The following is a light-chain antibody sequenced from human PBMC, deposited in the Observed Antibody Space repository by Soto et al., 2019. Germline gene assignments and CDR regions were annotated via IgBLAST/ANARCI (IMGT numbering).Light chain of an antibody. J-gene: IGKJ4*01. Sequence: EIVMTQSPATLSVSPGERATLSCRASQNVRSNLAWYQQKPGQAPRLLIYGASTRVTGIPAGFSGGGSGTEFTLTISNLQSEDFAVYYCQQYNNRPLTFGGGTKVDIK. CDR1: QNVRSN. CDR2: GAS. V-gene: IGKV3-15*01. CDR3: QQYNNRPLT.